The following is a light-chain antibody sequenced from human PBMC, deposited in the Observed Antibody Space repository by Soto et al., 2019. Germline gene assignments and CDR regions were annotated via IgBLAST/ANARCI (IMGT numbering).Light chain of an antibody. J-gene: IGLJ2*01. CDR2: NNN. CDR1: SSNIGRNT. V-gene: IGLV1-44*01. Sequence: QSVLTQPPSASGTPGQRVTISCSGSSSNIGRNTVNWYQQLPGTAPKLLIYNNNQRPSGVPERFSGSKSGTSASLAISGLQSEDEADYYCAAWDDSLNGVVFGGGTKLTVL. CDR3: AAWDDSLNGVV.